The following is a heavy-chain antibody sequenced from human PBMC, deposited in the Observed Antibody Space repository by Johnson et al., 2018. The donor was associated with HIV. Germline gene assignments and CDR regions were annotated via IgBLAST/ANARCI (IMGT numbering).Heavy chain of an antibody. J-gene: IGHJ3*02. D-gene: IGHD4-17*01. Sequence: QVQLVESGGGVVQPGRSLRLSCAASGFTFSSYAMHWVRQAPGKGLEWVAVISNDGSNKYYADSVKGRFTISRDNSKNTLYLQMNSLRAEDTAVYYCAERSGFGDYDDGALDIWGQGTMVTVSS. CDR1: GFTFSSYA. V-gene: IGHV3-30*04. CDR2: ISNDGSNK. CDR3: AERSGFGDYDDGALDI.